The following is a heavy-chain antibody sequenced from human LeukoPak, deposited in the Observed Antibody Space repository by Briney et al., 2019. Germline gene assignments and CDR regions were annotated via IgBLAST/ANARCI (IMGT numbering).Heavy chain of an antibody. D-gene: IGHD2-15*01. CDR1: GFTFSSYD. Sequence: GGSLRLSCADSGFTFSSYDMHWVRQAPGKGLEWVAVISYDENTKYYADSVKGRFTISRDNSRNTLYLEMNSLRAEDTAVYYCAKEYCGGGRCNDDFFDYWGQGTLVTVSS. V-gene: IGHV3-30*18. CDR3: AKEYCGGGRCNDDFFDY. J-gene: IGHJ4*02. CDR2: ISYDENTK.